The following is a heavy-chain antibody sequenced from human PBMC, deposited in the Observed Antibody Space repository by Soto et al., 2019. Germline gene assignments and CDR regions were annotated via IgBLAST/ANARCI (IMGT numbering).Heavy chain of an antibody. CDR3: AKSQGDYWYFDL. CDR1: GGSIGSGGYS. D-gene: IGHD2-21*01. Sequence: QLQLQESGSGLVKPSQTLSLTCAVSGGSIGSGGYSWTWIRQPPGKGLEWIGYIYRGGSTYYNPSPRSRVTISIDKSKEQFSLKLSSVTAADTAVYYCAKSQGDYWYFDLWGRGTLVTVSS. V-gene: IGHV4-30-2*01. CDR2: IYRGGST. J-gene: IGHJ2*01.